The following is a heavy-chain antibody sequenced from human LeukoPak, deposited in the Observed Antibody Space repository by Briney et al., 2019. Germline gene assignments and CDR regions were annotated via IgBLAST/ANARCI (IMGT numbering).Heavy chain of an antibody. CDR2: IYSSGST. D-gene: IGHD2-2*01. CDR3: ARHGARTSTFDY. J-gene: IGHJ4*02. CDR1: GSSISSHY. V-gene: IGHV4-59*08. Sequence: SETLSLTCTVSGSSISSHYWSWIRQPPGQGLEWLGYIYSSGSTNYNPSLRSRVTISVDTSKNRFSLNLTSVTAADTAVYYCARHGARTSTFDYWGQGTLVTVSS.